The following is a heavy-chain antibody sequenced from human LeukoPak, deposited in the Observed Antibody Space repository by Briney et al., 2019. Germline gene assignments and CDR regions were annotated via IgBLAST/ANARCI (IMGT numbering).Heavy chain of an antibody. CDR1: GYSITSGYY. CDR2: IWHGGNT. Sequence: PSETLSLTCTVSGYSITSGYYWGWLRQPPGKGLEWIGSIWHGGNTYYTSSLSSRVTISVDTSKNQFSLNLTSVTAPATAVYYCARNPRCSTSGYNGGIYMDVWGKGTTVTVSS. CDR3: ARNPRCSTSGYNGGIYMDV. V-gene: IGHV4-38-2*02. D-gene: IGHD2-2*01. J-gene: IGHJ6*03.